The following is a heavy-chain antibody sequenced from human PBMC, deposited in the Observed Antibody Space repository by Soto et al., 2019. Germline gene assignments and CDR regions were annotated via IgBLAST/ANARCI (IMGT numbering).Heavy chain of an antibody. D-gene: IGHD6-19*01. CDR3: AKDLIYGYNSGRPFDS. Sequence: EVQLLESGGGLVQPGGSLRLSCEASGFTFSSFAMSWVRQAPGKGLEWVSAIGSGGDSTYYADSVKGRFTISRDNSKNTLYLQMNSLRAEDTAVYYCAKDLIYGYNSGRPFDSWGQGTLVTVSS. CDR2: IGSGGDST. J-gene: IGHJ4*02. CDR1: GFTFSSFA. V-gene: IGHV3-23*01.